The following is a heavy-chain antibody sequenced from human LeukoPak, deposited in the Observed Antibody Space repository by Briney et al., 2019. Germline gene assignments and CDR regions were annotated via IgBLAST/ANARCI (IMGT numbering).Heavy chain of an antibody. D-gene: IGHD2-2*02. Sequence: GGSLRLSCAASGFTVSSKFMSWVRQAPGKGLEWFSVMYAGGSTYYADSVKGRFTISRDTSKNTLHLQMNSLRVEDTAVYYCARTLFYCSSTSCYRERSWIDIWGQGTMVTVSS. CDR2: MYAGGST. J-gene: IGHJ3*02. CDR1: GFTVSSKF. CDR3: ARTLFYCSSTSCYRERSWIDI. V-gene: IGHV3-66*01.